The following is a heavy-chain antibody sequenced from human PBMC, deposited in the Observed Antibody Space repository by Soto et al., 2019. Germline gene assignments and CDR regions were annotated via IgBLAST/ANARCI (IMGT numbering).Heavy chain of an antibody. J-gene: IGHJ4*02. V-gene: IGHV3-30*03. CDR1: GFTFSSYG. Sequence: PGGSLRLSCAASGFTFSSYGMHWVRQAPGKGLEWVAVISYDGSNKYYADSVKGRFTISRDNSKNTLYLQMNSLRAEDTAVYYCASLKDFDYWGQGTLVTVSS. CDR3: ASLKDFDY. CDR2: ISYDGSNK.